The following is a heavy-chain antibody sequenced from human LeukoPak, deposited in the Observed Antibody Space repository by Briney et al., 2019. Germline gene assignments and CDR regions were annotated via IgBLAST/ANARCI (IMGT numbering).Heavy chain of an antibody. J-gene: IGHJ4*02. CDR2: ISSSSSYI. Sequence: GGSLRLSCAASGFTFSSYSMNWVRQAPGKGLEWVSSISSSSSYIYYADSMKGRFTISRDNAKNSLYLQMNSLRTEDTAVYYCAKGGLRGTYYFDYWGQGTLVTVSS. D-gene: IGHD3-16*01. CDR3: AKGGLRGTYYFDY. V-gene: IGHV3-21*01. CDR1: GFTFSSYS.